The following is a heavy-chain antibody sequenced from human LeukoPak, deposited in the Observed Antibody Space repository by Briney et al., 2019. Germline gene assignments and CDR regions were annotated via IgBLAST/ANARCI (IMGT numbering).Heavy chain of an antibody. Sequence: GGSLRLSCAASGFTVSSNYMSWVRQAPGKGLEWVSVIYSGGSTYYADSVKGRFTISRDNSKNTLYLQMNSLRAEDTAVYYCARDRAPDRVGAIGYWGQGTLVTVSS. CDR2: IYSGGST. CDR3: ARDRAPDRVGAIGY. J-gene: IGHJ4*02. V-gene: IGHV3-53*01. D-gene: IGHD1-26*01. CDR1: GFTVSSNY.